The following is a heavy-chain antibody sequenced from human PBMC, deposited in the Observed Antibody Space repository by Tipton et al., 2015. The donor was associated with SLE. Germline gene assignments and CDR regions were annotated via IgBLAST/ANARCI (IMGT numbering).Heavy chain of an antibody. CDR1: GGSFSGYY. CDR3: ARDLGSSAYFDY. D-gene: IGHD1-26*01. CDR2: IYYSGST. Sequence: TLSLTCAVYGGSFSGYYWSWIRQPPGKGLEWIGYIYYSGSTNYNPSLKSRVTISVDTSKNQFSLKLSSVTAADTAVYYCARDLGSSAYFDYWGQGTLVTVSS. J-gene: IGHJ4*02. V-gene: IGHV4-59*01.